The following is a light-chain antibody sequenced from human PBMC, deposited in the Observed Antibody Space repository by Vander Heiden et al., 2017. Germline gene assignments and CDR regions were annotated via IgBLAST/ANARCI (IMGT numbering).Light chain of an antibody. CDR1: RSNIATNY. J-gene: IGLJ2*01. Sequence: QSVLTQPPSESGTPGQMVSISCSGTRSNIATNYVYWYQHLPGPAPKLLIYMSSQRPSGVPDRFSGSKSGTSASLAISGLRSEDEADYYCASWGESLSGVVFGGGTKLTVL. V-gene: IGLV1-47*01. CDR3: ASWGESLSGVV. CDR2: MSS.